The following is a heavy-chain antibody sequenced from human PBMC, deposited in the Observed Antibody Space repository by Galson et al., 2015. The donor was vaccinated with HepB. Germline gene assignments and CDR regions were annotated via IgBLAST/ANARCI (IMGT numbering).Heavy chain of an antibody. V-gene: IGHV3-21*01. CDR2: ISGDSTYI. Sequence: SLRLSCAASGFTFKSYSMIWVRQTPGKGLEWVSSISGDSTYIYYADSLKGRFTISRDDAKSSPFLQMNSLRAEDTAVYYCASRWDDRPGYYYDYWGQGTLVTVSS. CDR1: GFTFKSYS. J-gene: IGHJ4*02. D-gene: IGHD3-22*01. CDR3: ASRWDDRPGYYYDY.